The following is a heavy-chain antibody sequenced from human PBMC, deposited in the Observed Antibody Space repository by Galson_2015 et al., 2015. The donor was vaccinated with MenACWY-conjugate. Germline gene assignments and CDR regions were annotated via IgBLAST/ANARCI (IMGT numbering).Heavy chain of an antibody. D-gene: IGHD4-17*01. J-gene: IGHJ4*02. CDR3: ARDPLGDYYFDH. V-gene: IGHV3-7*03. CDR2: IKQDGSEK. CDR1: GFTFSSYW. Sequence: SLRLSCAASGFTFSSYWISWVRQAPGKGLEWVANIKQDGSEKYYVDSVRGRFTISRDNAKNSLYLQMNSLRAEDTAVYYCARDPLGDYYFDHWGQGTLVTVSS.